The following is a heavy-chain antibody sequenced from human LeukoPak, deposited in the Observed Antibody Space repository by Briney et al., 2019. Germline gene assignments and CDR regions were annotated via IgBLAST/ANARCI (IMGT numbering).Heavy chain of an antibody. Sequence: GRSLRLSCTTSGFTFGDYAMNWVRQAPGKGLEWVGFIRSKAYGGAAEYAASVKGRFFISRDDSKRIAYLHMNSMKTEDTAVYYCTFSGWYYFDYWGQGTLVTVSS. CDR3: TFSGWYYFDY. V-gene: IGHV3-49*04. D-gene: IGHD6-19*01. CDR2: IRSKAYGGAA. CDR1: GFTFGDYA. J-gene: IGHJ4*02.